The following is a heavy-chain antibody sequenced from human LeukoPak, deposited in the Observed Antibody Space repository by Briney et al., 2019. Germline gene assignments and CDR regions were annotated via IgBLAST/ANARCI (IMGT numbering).Heavy chain of an antibody. Sequence: SVKVSCKASGGTFSSYAISWVRQAPGQGLEWMGGIIPIFGTANYAQKFQGRVTITTDESTSTAYMELSSLRSEDTAVYYCARDSEYSSGKGAFDIWGQGTMVTVSS. J-gene: IGHJ3*02. D-gene: IGHD6-19*01. CDR1: GGTFSSYA. CDR3: ARDSEYSSGKGAFDI. CDR2: IIPIFGTA. V-gene: IGHV1-69*05.